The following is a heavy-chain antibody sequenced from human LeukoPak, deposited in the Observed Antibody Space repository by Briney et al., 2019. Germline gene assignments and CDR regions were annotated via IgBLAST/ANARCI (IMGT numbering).Heavy chain of an antibody. Sequence: GGSLRLSCAASGFTFSSYSMNWVRQAPGKGLEWVSSISSISSYIYYADSVKGRFTISRDNAKNSLYLQMNSLRAEDTAVYYCARGSAYDYVWGSYRYTIDYWGQGTLVTVSS. CDR1: GFTFSSYS. D-gene: IGHD3-16*02. CDR3: ARGSAYDYVWGSYRYTIDY. CDR2: ISSISSYI. V-gene: IGHV3-21*01. J-gene: IGHJ4*02.